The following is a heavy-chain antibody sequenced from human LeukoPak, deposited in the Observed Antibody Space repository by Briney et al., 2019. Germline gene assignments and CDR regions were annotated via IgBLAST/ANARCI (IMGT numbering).Heavy chain of an antibody. CDR2: IYTGGNT. J-gene: IGHJ6*03. Sequence: GGSLRLSCAASGFTVSSNYMNWVRQAPGKGLEWVSLIYTGGNTFYADSVKGRFTISRDNSKNTLYLQMNSLRAEDTAVYYCAKARPRTGTTNVDYYYYYMDVWGKGTTVTVSS. V-gene: IGHV3-53*05. CDR3: AKARPRTGTTNVDYYYYYMDV. D-gene: IGHD1-7*01. CDR1: GFTVSSNY.